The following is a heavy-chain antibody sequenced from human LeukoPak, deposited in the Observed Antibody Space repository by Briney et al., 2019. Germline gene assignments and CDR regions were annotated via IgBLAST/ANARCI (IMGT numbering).Heavy chain of an antibody. Sequence: PGGSLRLSCAASAFTFSTYGMHWVRQAPGKGLEWVAFIQYDGSNKYYADSVKGRFTISRDNSKNTLFLQMNSLRAEDTAVYYCAKGHCSSTSCYGTGFDYWGQGTLVTVSS. D-gene: IGHD2-2*01. J-gene: IGHJ4*02. CDR2: IQYDGSNK. CDR3: AKGHCSSTSCYGTGFDY. V-gene: IGHV3-30*02. CDR1: AFTFSTYG.